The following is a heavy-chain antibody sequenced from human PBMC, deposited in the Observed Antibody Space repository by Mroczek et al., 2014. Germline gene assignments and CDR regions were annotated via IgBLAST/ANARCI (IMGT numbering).Heavy chain of an antibody. V-gene: IGHV3-21*01. Sequence: ESGGGLVKPGGSLRLSCAASGFTFSSYSMNWVRQAPGKGLEWVSSISSSSSYIYYADSVKGRFTISRDNAKNSLYLQMNSLRAEDTAVYYCARETLAVAFGYGMDVWGQGTTVTVSS. CDR3: ARETLAVAFGYGMDV. J-gene: IGHJ6*02. CDR2: ISSSSSYI. CDR1: GFTFSSYS. D-gene: IGHD6-19*01.